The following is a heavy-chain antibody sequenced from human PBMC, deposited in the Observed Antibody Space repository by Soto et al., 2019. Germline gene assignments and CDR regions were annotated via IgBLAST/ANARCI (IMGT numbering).Heavy chain of an antibody. CDR2: IYYSGRT. Sequence: SETLSLTCIVSGESISSSSYYWGWIRQPPGKGLEWIGSIYYSGRTYYNPSFKSRVTISIDTSKNQFSLKLSSVTATDTAVYYCVRQRTTVVTQAYFDHWGQGALVTVS. CDR3: VRQRTTVVTQAYFDH. J-gene: IGHJ4*02. CDR1: GESISSSSYY. D-gene: IGHD2-21*02. V-gene: IGHV4-39*01.